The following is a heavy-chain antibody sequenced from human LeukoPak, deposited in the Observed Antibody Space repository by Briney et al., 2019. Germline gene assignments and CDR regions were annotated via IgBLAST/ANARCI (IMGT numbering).Heavy chain of an antibody. Sequence: PGGSLRLSCTTSGFTFSTFAMSWVRQAPGKGLEWVSAISGSGGSTYYADSVKGRFTISRDNSKNTLYLQMNSLRAEDTAVYYCAKDSVVVMPGYFDYWGQGTLVTVSS. CDR2: ISGSGGST. V-gene: IGHV3-23*01. CDR3: AKDSVVVMPGYFDY. J-gene: IGHJ4*02. D-gene: IGHD3-22*01. CDR1: GFTFSTFA.